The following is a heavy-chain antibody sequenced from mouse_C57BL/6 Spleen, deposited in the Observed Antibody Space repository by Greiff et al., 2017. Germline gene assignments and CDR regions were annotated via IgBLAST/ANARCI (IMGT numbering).Heavy chain of an antibody. J-gene: IGHJ4*01. CDR2: IHPNSGST. V-gene: IGHV1-64*01. Sequence: QVQLQQPGAELVKPGASVKLSCKASGYTFTSYWMHWVKQRPGQGLEWIGMIHPNSGSTNYNEKFKSKATLTVDKSSGTAYMQLSSLTSEDSAVYYCARSQTGYYAMDYWGQGTSVTVSS. CDR3: ARSQTGYYAMDY. CDR1: GYTFTSYW. D-gene: IGHD4-1*01.